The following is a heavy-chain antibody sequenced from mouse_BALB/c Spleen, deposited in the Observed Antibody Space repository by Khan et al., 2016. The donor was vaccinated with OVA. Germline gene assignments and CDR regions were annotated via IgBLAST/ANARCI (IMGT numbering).Heavy chain of an antibody. CDR1: GYSITSDYA. Sequence: EVQLVESGPGLVKPSQSLSLTCTVTGYSITSDYAWNWIRQFPGNKLEWMGYINYSGGTSYLPSLKSRISITRDTSKNQFFLQLNSVTTEDSATYYCARWFAYWGQGNLVTVS. V-gene: IGHV3-2*02. CDR2: INYSGGT. J-gene: IGHJ3*01. CDR3: ARWFAY.